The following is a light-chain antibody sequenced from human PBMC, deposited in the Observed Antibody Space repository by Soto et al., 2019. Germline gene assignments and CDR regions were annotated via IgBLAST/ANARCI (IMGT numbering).Light chain of an antibody. V-gene: IGKV3-11*01. CDR3: QQRSNFLT. CDR1: QSVSSY. CDR2: DAS. Sequence: EIVLTQSPATLSLSPGERATLSCRASQSVSSYLAWYRQKPGQAPRLLIYDASNRATGIPARFSGSGSGTDFTLTISSLEPEDFAVYYCQQRSNFLTFGGGTTVDIK. J-gene: IGKJ4*01.